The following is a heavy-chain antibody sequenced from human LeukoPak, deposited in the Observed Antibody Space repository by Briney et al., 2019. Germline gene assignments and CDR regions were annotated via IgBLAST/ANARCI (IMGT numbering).Heavy chain of an antibody. CDR3: ARDFRSSSWYYFDY. Sequence: LRASVKVSCKASGYTSTSYGISWVRQAPGQGLEWMGWISAYNGNTNYAQKLQGRVTMTTDTSTSTAYMELRSLRSDDTAVYYCARDFRSSSWYYFDYWGQGTLVTVSS. V-gene: IGHV1-18*01. J-gene: IGHJ4*02. D-gene: IGHD6-13*01. CDR1: GYTSTSYG. CDR2: ISAYNGNT.